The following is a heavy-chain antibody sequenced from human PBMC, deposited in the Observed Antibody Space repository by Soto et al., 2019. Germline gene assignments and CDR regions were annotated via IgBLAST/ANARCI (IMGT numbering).Heavy chain of an antibody. CDR3: ARDIVVVPAAMPATLGGMDV. CDR1: GYTFTSYY. CDR2: INPSGGST. J-gene: IGHJ6*02. D-gene: IGHD2-2*01. V-gene: IGHV1-46*01. Sequence: ASVKVSCNASGYTFTSYYMHWVRRAPGQELEWMGIINPSGGSTSYAQKFQGRVTMTRDTSTSTVYMELSSLRSEDTAVYYCARDIVVVPAAMPATLGGMDVWGQGTTVTVSS.